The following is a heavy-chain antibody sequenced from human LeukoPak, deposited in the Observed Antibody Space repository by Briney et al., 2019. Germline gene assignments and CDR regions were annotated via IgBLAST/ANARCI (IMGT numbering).Heavy chain of an antibody. Sequence: GGSLRLSCAASGFTFSSYSMNWVRQAPGKGLEWVSYISSSSTIYYADSVKGRFTISRDNAKNSLYLQMNSLRAADTAVYYCARGQPLYGVVLPFDYWGQGTLVTVSS. CDR3: ARGQPLYGVVLPFDY. CDR1: GFTFSSYS. D-gene: IGHD4-17*01. V-gene: IGHV3-48*01. CDR2: ISSSSTI. J-gene: IGHJ4*02.